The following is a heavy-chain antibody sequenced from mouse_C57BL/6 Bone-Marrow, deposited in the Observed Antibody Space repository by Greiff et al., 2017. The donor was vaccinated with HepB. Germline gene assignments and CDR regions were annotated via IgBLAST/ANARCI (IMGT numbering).Heavy chain of an antibody. V-gene: IGHV1-50*01. J-gene: IGHJ4*01. CDR1: GYTFTSYW. CDR2: IDPSDSYT. CDR3: ARGGGVTAN. D-gene: IGHD2-2*01. Sequence: VQLQESGAELVKPGASVKLSCKASGYTFTSYWMQWVKQRPGQGLEWIGEIDPSDSYTNYNQKFKGKATLTVDTSSSTAYMQLSSLTSEDSAVYYCARGGGVTANWGQGTSVTVSS.